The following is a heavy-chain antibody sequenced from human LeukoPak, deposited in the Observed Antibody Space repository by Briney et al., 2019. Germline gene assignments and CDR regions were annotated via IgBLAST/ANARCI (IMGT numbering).Heavy chain of an antibody. V-gene: IGHV3-20*04. CDR1: GFNFDEYG. CDR3: ATGAYGSGSYYNDY. Sequence: GGSLRLSCAASGFNFDEYGMTWVRQAPGKGLEWVSGINWNGGSRVYADSVKGRFTISRDNAKKFLYLQMNSLRAEDTAVYYCATGAYGSGSYYNDYWGQGTLVTVSS. J-gene: IGHJ4*02. CDR2: INWNGGSR. D-gene: IGHD3-10*01.